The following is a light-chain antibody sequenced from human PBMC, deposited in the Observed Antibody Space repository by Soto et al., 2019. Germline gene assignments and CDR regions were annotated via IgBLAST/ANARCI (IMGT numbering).Light chain of an antibody. J-gene: IGKJ3*01. CDR2: DAS. CDR1: QDVSRY. V-gene: IGKV3-11*01. CDR3: QRRSNWV. Sequence: EIVLTQSPATLSLSPGERATLSCRASQDVSRYLAWYQQKPGQSPRLLIYDASNVATGIPARFSGSGSGTDFILTSSSLEHEDFALYYWQRRSNWVFGHVTKVDI.